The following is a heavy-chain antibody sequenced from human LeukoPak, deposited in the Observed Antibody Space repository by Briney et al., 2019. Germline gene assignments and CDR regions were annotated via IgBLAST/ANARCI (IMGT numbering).Heavy chain of an antibody. CDR2: IYYSGST. CDR3: ARQSVAPDY. D-gene: IGHD6-19*01. Sequence: PSETLSLTCAVYGGSFSGHYWSWIRQPPGKGLEWIGYIYYSGSTNYNPSLKSRVTISVDPSKNQFSLKLNSVTAADTAVYYCARQSVAPDYWGQGTLVTVSS. V-gene: IGHV4-59*11. J-gene: IGHJ4*02. CDR1: GGSFSGHY.